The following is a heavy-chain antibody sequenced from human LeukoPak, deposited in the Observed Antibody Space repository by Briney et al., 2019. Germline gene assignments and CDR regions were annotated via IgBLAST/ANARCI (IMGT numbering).Heavy chain of an antibody. CDR1: GFTFSSYG. CDR2: IWYDGSNK. J-gene: IGHJ5*02. V-gene: IGHV3-33*01. CDR3: ARGLYDILTGPPRWFDP. Sequence: GGSLRLSSAASGFTFSSYGMHWVRQAPGKGLEWVAVIWYDGSNKYYADSVKGRFTISRDNSKNTLYLQMNSLRAEDTAVYYCARGLYDILTGPPRWFDPWGQGTLVTVSS. D-gene: IGHD3-9*01.